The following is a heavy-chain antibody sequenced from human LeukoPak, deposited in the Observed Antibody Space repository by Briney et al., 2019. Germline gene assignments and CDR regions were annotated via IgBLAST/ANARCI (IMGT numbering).Heavy chain of an antibody. J-gene: IGHJ4*02. CDR1: GGSFSGYY. Sequence: PSETLSLTCAVYGGSFSGYYWSWIRQPPGKGLEWIGEINHTGSTNYKSSLKSRVTISVDTSKNQFSLKLSSVTAADTAVYYCARVPEDYYDSSGYYYFDYWGQGTLVTVSS. CDR2: INHTGST. CDR3: ARVPEDYYDSSGYYYFDY. V-gene: IGHV4-34*01. D-gene: IGHD3-22*01.